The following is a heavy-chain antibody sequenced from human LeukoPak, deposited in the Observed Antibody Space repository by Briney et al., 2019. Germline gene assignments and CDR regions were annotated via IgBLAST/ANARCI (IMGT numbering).Heavy chain of an antibody. CDR3: ARNVGSGYYFYFDY. CDR1: GFTFSDYY. J-gene: IGHJ4*02. CDR2: ISSSGSTI. D-gene: IGHD3-22*01. V-gene: IGHV3-11*01. Sequence: PGGSLRLSCAASGFTFSDYYMSWIRQAPGKGLEWVSYISSSGSTIYYADSVKGRFTISRDNAKNSLYLQMNSLRAEDTAFYYCARNVGSGYYFYFDYWGQGTLVTVSS.